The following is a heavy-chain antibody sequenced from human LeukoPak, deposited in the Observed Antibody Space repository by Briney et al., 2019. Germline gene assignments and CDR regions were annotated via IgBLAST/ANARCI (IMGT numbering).Heavy chain of an antibody. CDR2: IYYSGST. CDR3: ARAGTQIRPWFTYYYYYYYMDV. CDR1: GGSISSYY. J-gene: IGHJ6*03. D-gene: IGHD3-10*01. V-gene: IGHV4-59*01. Sequence: SETLSLTCTVSGGSISSYYWSWIRQPPGKGLEWIGYIYYSGSTNYNPSLKSRVTISVDTSKNQFSLKLSSVTAADTAVYYCARAGTQIRPWFTYYYYYYYMDVWGKGTTVTISS.